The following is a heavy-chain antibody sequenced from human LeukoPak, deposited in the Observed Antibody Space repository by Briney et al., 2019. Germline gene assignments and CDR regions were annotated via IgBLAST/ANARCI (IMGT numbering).Heavy chain of an antibody. Sequence: SETLSLTCTVSGGSISSYYWSWIRQPPGKGLEWIGYIYYSGSTNCNPSLKSRVTISVDTSKNQFSLKLSSVTAADTAVYYCAMSSGSGCVDYWGQGTLVTVSS. CDR2: IYYSGST. D-gene: IGHD3-10*01. V-gene: IGHV4-59*01. CDR1: GGSISSYY. J-gene: IGHJ4*02. CDR3: AMSSGSGCVDY.